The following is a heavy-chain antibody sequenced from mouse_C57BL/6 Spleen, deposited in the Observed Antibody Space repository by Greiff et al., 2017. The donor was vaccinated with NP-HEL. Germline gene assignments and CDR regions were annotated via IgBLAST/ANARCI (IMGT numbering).Heavy chain of an antibody. CDR3: ASVITTVVAPFDY. V-gene: IGHV1-39*01. Sequence: VQLKQSGPELVKPGASVKISCKASGYSFTDYNMNWVKQSNGKSLEWIGVINPNYGTTSYNQKFKGKATLTVDQSSSTAYMQLNSLTSEDSAVYYCASVITTVVAPFDYWGQGTTLTVSS. CDR2: INPNYGTT. CDR1: GYSFTDYN. J-gene: IGHJ2*01. D-gene: IGHD1-1*01.